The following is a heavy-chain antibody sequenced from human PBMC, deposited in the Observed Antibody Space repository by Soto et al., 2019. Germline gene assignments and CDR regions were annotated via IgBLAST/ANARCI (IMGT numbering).Heavy chain of an antibody. CDR2: IFPGDSDT. J-gene: IGHJ4*02. Sequence: EVQLVQSGAEVKKPGESLKIFCKGSGYSFSNFWIAWVRQMPGKGLEWMGIIFPGDSDTRYSPSFQGQVIISADKSISTAHLQWSSLKASDTAIYYCARSPNTATPLEYWGQGTLVTVSS. D-gene: IGHD5-18*01. CDR3: ARSPNTATPLEY. CDR1: GYSFSNFW. V-gene: IGHV5-51*01.